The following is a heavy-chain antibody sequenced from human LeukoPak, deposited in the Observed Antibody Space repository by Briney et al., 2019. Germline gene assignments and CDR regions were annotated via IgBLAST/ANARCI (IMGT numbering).Heavy chain of an antibody. CDR1: GGSISTYY. Sequence: SETLSLTCTVSGGSISTYYWNWIRQPPGKGLEWIGYIYHSGSTNYNPSLQSRVTISVDTSKNQFSLKLSSVTAADTAVYYCARETEDSSGFYGMDVWGQGTTVTVSS. V-gene: IGHV4-59*12. CDR2: IYHSGST. D-gene: IGHD3-22*01. CDR3: ARETEDSSGFYGMDV. J-gene: IGHJ6*02.